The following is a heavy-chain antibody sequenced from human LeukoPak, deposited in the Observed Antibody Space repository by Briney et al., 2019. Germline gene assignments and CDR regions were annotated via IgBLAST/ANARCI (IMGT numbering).Heavy chain of an antibody. CDR1: GYTFTSYG. V-gene: IGHV1-2*02. Sequence: ASVKVSCKASGYTFTSYGISWVRQAPGQGLEWMGWINPNSGGTNYAQKFQGRVTMTRDTSISTAYMELSRLRSDDTAVYYCARDLDNWNDGYYYYYMDVWGKGTTVTVSS. J-gene: IGHJ6*03. CDR3: ARDLDNWNDGYYYYYMDV. CDR2: INPNSGGT. D-gene: IGHD1-20*01.